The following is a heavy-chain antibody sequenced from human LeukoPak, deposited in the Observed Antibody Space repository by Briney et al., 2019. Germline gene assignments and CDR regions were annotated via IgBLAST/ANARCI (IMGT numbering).Heavy chain of an antibody. CDR2: TDSAGNT. CDR3: ARDAYTTNWFYY. J-gene: IGHJ5*01. CDR1: GFTVANTY. Sequence: GGSLRLSCAASGFTVANTYMAWVRQAPGKGLEWVSVTDSAGNTYYADSVKGRFTISRDTSENTLYLQMNSPKSEDTATYYCARDAYTTNWFYYWGQGTLVTVSS. D-gene: IGHD2-2*02. V-gene: IGHV3-53*05.